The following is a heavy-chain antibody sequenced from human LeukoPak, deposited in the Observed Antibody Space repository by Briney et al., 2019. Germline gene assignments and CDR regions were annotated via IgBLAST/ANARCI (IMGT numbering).Heavy chain of an antibody. Sequence: GGSLRLSCAASGFTFSSYGMHWVRQAPGKGLEWVAFIRYDGSNKYYADSVKGRFTISRDNSKNTPYLQMNSLRAEDTAVYYCAKERGYYYDSSGTDYWGQGTLVTVSS. CDR1: GFTFSSYG. V-gene: IGHV3-30*02. J-gene: IGHJ4*02. CDR3: AKERGYYYDSSGTDY. D-gene: IGHD3-22*01. CDR2: IRYDGSNK.